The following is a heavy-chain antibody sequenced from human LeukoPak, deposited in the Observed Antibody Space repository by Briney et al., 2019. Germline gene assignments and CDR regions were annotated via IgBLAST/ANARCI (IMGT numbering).Heavy chain of an antibody. CDR1: GYTFTGYY. J-gene: IGHJ4*02. CDR2: INPNSGGT. D-gene: IGHD2/OR15-2a*01. CDR3: ARDFLNYFGY. V-gene: IGHV1-2*02. Sequence: ASVTVSCKASGYTFTGYYMHWVRQAPGQGLEWMGWINPNSGGTNYAQKFQGRVTMTRDTSISTAYMELSRLRSDDTAVYYCARDFLNYFGYWGQGTLVTVSS.